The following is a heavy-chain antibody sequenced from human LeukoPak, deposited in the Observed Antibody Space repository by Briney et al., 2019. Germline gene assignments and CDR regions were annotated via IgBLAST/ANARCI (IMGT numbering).Heavy chain of an antibody. CDR3: ARDSPYYYDSSDYLSRDFDY. CDR1: GGSFSGYY. CDR2: INQSGST. Sequence: PSETLSLTCAVSGGSFSGYYWSWVRQPPGKGLEWVGEINQSGSTNYNPSLKTRVIISVDTSNNHFSLKLISVPAADTTVYYCARDSPYYYDSSDYLSRDFDYWGQGTLVTVSS. D-gene: IGHD3-22*01. J-gene: IGHJ4*02. V-gene: IGHV4-34*01.